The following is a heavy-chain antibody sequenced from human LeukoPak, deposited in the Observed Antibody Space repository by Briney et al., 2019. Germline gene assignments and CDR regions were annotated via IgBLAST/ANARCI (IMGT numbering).Heavy chain of an antibody. Sequence: SVKVSCKASGGTFSSYAISWVRQAPGQGLEWMGRIIPILGIANYAQKFQGRVTITADKSTSTAYMELSSLRSEDTAVYYCARGVTVTTNWLDPWGQGTLVTVSS. D-gene: IGHD4-11*01. J-gene: IGHJ5*02. CDR2: IIPILGIA. CDR3: ARGVTVTTNWLDP. CDR1: GGTFSSYA. V-gene: IGHV1-69*04.